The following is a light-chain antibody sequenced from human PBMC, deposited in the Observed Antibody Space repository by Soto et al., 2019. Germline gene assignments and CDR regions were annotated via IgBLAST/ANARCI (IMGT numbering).Light chain of an antibody. V-gene: IGKV3-15*01. J-gene: IGKJ1*01. CDR2: GAS. Sequence: EIVMTQSPATLSVSPGERDTLSCRASQSVSSNLAWYQQKPGQAPRLLIYGASTRTTDIPARFSGSGSGTEFTLTIFSLQSEDFAVYYCQQYNNWPQTFGQGTKVDSK. CDR3: QQYNNWPQT. CDR1: QSVSSN.